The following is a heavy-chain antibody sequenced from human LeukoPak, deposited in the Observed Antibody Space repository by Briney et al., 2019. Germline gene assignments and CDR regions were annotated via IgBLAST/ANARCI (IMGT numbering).Heavy chain of an antibody. Sequence: GASVKVSCKASGYTFTSYGISWVRQAPGRGLEWMGWISAYNGNTNYAQKLQGRVTMTTDTSTSTAYMELRSLRSDDTAVYYCARDLRTGTTYGPYYWGQGTLVTVSS. D-gene: IGHD1-1*01. CDR1: GYTFTSYG. V-gene: IGHV1-18*01. CDR3: ARDLRTGTTYGPYY. CDR2: ISAYNGNT. J-gene: IGHJ4*02.